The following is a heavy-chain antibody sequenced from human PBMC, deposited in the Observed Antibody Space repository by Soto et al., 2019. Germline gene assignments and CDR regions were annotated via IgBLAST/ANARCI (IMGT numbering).Heavy chain of an antibody. CDR3: ATVFEH. CDR2: VDSAGSGT. CDR1: GITFSGFW. V-gene: IGHV3-74*01. J-gene: IGHJ4*02. Sequence: VPLVESGGGSVQPGGSLRLSCVASGITFSGFWMHWVRQVPGKGLVWVARVDSAGSGTSYADSVKGRLNISRDNAKNTLALQMDSLRVEDKAVYYCATVFEHWGQGIQVTVSS.